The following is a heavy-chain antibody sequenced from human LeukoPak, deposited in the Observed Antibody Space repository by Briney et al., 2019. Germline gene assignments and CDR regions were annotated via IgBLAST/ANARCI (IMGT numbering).Heavy chain of an antibody. CDR1: GGTVSSYA. CDR3: ARGLAIVVVPGYYYMDV. D-gene: IGHD2-2*03. Sequence: ASGKVCCKAAGGTVSSYAIRWGGQAAGQGGEGRGGIMPIFGTANFAQKFQGRVTITTDESTSTAYMALSSLRSEDTAVYYCARGLAIVVVPGYYYMDVWGKGTTVTVSS. CDR2: IMPIFGTA. J-gene: IGHJ6*03. V-gene: IGHV1-69*05.